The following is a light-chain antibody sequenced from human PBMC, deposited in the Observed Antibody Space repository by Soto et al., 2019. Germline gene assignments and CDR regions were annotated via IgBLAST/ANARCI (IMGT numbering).Light chain of an antibody. Sequence: DIQMTQSPSSLLASVGDRVTITCRASQGIAKRLAWYKQKPGKVPKLLIYAASTLQSGVPSRFSGSGSGTDFTLTINSLQPEDFATYYCQQYNSAPRTFGQGTKVDIK. J-gene: IGKJ1*01. V-gene: IGKV1-27*01. CDR3: QQYNSAPRT. CDR1: QGIAKR. CDR2: AAS.